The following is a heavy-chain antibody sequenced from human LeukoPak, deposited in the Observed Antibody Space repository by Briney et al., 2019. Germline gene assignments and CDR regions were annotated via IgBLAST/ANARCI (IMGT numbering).Heavy chain of an antibody. CDR3: AKDKLAGPFDY. Sequence: GGSLRLSCAASGFTFSSYAMSRVRQAPGKGLKWVSAISGSGGSTYYADSVKGRFTISRDNSKNTLYLQMNSLRAEDTAVYYCAKDKLAGPFDYWGQGTLVTVSS. CDR1: GFTFSSYA. J-gene: IGHJ4*02. V-gene: IGHV3-23*01. CDR2: ISGSGGST. D-gene: IGHD6-19*01.